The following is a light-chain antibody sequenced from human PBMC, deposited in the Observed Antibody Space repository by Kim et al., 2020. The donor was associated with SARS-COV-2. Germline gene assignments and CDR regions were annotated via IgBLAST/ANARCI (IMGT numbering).Light chain of an antibody. V-gene: IGLV8-61*01. Sequence: GETVTLTGGLSSGSVCTSYYPSSYQQTPGQTALTLIYNKNTRSSGVPDRFSGSILGNKAALTITGAQADDESDYYCVLYMGSGIVVFGGGTQLTVL. CDR2: NKN. CDR1: SGSVCTSYY. J-gene: IGLJ2*01. CDR3: VLYMGSGIVV.